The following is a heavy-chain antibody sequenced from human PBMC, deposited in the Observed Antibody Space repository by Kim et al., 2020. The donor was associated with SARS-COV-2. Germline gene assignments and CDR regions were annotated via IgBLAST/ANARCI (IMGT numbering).Heavy chain of an antibody. J-gene: IGHJ5*02. CDR3: TRLASGSYDCNWFDP. V-gene: IGHV3-49*04. CDR1: GFTFGDYA. D-gene: IGHD1-26*01. CDR2: IRSKADGGTT. Sequence: GGSLRLSCTASGFTFGDYAMSWVRQAPGKGLEWVGCIRSKADGGTTEYAASVKGRFTISRDDSKSIDYLQMNSLKTEDTAVYYCTRLASGSYDCNWFDPWREGSLLTHSS.